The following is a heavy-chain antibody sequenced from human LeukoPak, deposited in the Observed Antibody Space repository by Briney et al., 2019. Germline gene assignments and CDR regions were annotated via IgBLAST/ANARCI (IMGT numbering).Heavy chain of an antibody. V-gene: IGHV3-30*18. CDR2: ISYDGSNK. CDR3: AKGGSRRYFDY. Sequence: GGSLRLSCAASGFTFSNYWMHWVRQAPGEGLEWVAVISYDGSNKYYADSVKGRFTISRDNSKNTLYLQMNSLRAEDTAVYYCAKGGSRRYFDYWGQGTLVTVSS. CDR1: GFTFSNYW. J-gene: IGHJ4*02. D-gene: IGHD2-15*01.